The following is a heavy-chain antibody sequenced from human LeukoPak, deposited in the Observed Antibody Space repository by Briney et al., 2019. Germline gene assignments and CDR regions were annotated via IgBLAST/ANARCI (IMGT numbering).Heavy chain of an antibody. J-gene: IGHJ4*02. D-gene: IGHD6-6*01. CDR1: GGSISSGDYY. V-gene: IGHV4-30-4*01. CDR3: ARGSWSSSIDY. Sequence: SETLSLTCTVSGGSISSGDYYWSWIRQPPGTGLEYIGYIYYSGSTYYNPSLKSRITISVDTSKNQFSLKLSSVTAADTAVYYCARGSWSSSIDYWGQGTLVTVSS. CDR2: IYYSGST.